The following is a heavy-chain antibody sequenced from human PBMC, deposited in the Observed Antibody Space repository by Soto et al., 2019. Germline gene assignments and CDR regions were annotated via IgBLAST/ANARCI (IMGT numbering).Heavy chain of an antibody. Sequence: QVQLVQSGGEVERPGASVKVSCKTSGYTFSNYGITWVRQAPGQPLEWLGWISLYSDGTNYAQKFQGRVSMTTDTSTTTAYMELMSLRSDDTAVYYCARVVPGAEAWFGPWGQGTLVTVSS. V-gene: IGHV1-18*01. CDR1: GYTFSNYG. D-gene: IGHD2-2*01. CDR2: ISLYSDGT. CDR3: ARVVPGAEAWFGP. J-gene: IGHJ5*02.